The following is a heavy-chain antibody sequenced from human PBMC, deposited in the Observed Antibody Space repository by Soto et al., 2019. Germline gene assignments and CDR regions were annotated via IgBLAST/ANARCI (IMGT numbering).Heavy chain of an antibody. CDR2: ITGSSSSI. V-gene: IGHV3-21*01. CDR1: GFIFNSHN. CDR3: ARESEDLTSNFDY. J-gene: IGHJ4*02. Sequence: EVQLVESGGGLVKPGGSLRLSCAASGFIFNSHNMNWVRQAPGKGLEWVASITGSSSSIFYADSLKGRFTISRDNANNSLYLQMNNLRAEDTAVYYCARESEDLTSNFDYWGQGTLVTVSS.